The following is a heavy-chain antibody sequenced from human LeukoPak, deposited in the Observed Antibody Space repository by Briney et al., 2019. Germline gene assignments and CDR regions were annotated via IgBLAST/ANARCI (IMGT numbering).Heavy chain of an antibody. D-gene: IGHD2-2*01. CDR2: IRYDGSNK. CDR3: AADIVVVPAASSGFDY. J-gene: IGHJ4*02. V-gene: IGHV3-30*02. Sequence: PGGSLRLSCAASGFTFSSYGMHWVRQAPGKGLEWVAFIRYDGSNKYYADSVKGRFTISRDNSKNTLYLQMNSLRAEDTAVYYCAADIVVVPAASSGFDYWGQGTLVTVSS. CDR1: GFTFSSYG.